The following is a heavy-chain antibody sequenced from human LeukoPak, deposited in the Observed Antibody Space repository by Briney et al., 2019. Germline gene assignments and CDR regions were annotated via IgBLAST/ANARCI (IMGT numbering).Heavy chain of an antibody. CDR1: GGTFSSYA. V-gene: IGHV1-69*05. J-gene: IGHJ4*02. CDR2: IIPIFGTA. CDR3: ARGSSGSYSYYFDY. Sequence: GASVKVSCKASGGTFSSYAISWVRQAPGQGREWMGGIIPIFGTANYAQKFQGRVTITTDESTRTAYMELSSLRSEDTAVYYCARGSSGSYSYYFDYWGQGTLVTVSS. D-gene: IGHD1-26*01.